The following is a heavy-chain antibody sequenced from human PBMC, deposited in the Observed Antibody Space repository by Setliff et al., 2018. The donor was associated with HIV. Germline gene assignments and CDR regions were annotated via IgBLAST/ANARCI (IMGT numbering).Heavy chain of an antibody. J-gene: IGHJ3*02. CDR1: GYTLTGLS. Sequence: ASVKVSCKVFGYTLTGLSRHWVRQAPGKGLEWMGGFDPEDGETIYAQKFQGRVTMTEDTSTDTAYMELSSLRSEDTAVYYCATTRLRKGGATFDIWGQGTMVTVSS. V-gene: IGHV1-24*01. D-gene: IGHD1-26*01. CDR2: FDPEDGET. CDR3: ATTRLRKGGATFDI.